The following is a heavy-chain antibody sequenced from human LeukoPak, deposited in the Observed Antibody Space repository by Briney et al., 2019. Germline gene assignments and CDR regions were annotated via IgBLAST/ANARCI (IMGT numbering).Heavy chain of an antibody. V-gene: IGHV4-4*07. CDR2: IYTSGST. CDR1: GGSISSYY. Sequence: SETLSLTCTVSGGSISSYYWSWIRQPAGKGLEWIGRIYTSGSTNYNPSLKSRVTMSVDTSKDQFSLKLSSLTAADTAVFYCARESKEWELQNYWGQGTLVTVSS. CDR3: ARESKEWELQNY. J-gene: IGHJ4*02. D-gene: IGHD1-26*01.